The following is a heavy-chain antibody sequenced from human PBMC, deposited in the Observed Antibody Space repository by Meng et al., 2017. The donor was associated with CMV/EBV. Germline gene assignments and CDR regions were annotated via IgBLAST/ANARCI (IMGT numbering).Heavy chain of an antibody. D-gene: IGHD2-2*01. CDR1: GFTLSDYY. CDR2: ISSSGSTI. J-gene: IGHJ6*02. V-gene: IGHV3-11*04. CDR3: ARENYCSSTSCPDYYYGMDV. Sequence: GESLKISCAASGFTLSDYYMSWIRQAPGKGLEWVSYISSSGSTIYYADSVKGRFTISRDNAKNSLYLQMNSLRAEDTAVYYCARENYCSSTSCPDYYYGMDVWGQGTTVTVSS.